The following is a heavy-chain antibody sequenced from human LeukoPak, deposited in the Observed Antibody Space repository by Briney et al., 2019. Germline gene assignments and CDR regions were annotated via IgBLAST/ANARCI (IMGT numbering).Heavy chain of an antibody. J-gene: IGHJ4*02. CDR3: ARPVVVAAREPYFDH. CDR2: INHSGST. Sequence: PSETLSLTCAVYGGSFSGYYWSWIRQPPGKGLEWIGEINHSGSTNYNPSLKSRVTISVDTSKNHFSLDLTSVTAADAAVYYCARPVVVAAREPYFDHWGQGTLVTVSS. CDR1: GGSFSGYY. V-gene: IGHV4-34*01. D-gene: IGHD2-15*01.